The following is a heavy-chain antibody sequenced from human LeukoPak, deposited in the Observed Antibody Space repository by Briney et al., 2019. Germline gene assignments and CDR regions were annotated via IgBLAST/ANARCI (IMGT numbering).Heavy chain of an antibody. V-gene: IGHV4-34*01. J-gene: IGHJ5*02. CDR2: INHSGST. D-gene: IGHD6-19*01. CDR3: ARGTRAVWLVTVNWFDP. CDR1: GGSFSTYY. Sequence: SETLSLTCAVYGGSFSTYYWSWIRQPPGKGLEWIGEINHSGSTNYNPSLKSRVTISVDTSKNQFSLKLSSVTAADTAVYYCARGTRAVWLVTVNWFDPWGQGTLVTVSS.